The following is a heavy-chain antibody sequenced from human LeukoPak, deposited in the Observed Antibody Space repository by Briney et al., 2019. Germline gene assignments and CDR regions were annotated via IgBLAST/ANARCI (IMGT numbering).Heavy chain of an antibody. J-gene: IGHJ4*02. CDR1: GFTFSSYE. CDR2: ITGSGYTI. D-gene: IGHD2-15*01. V-gene: IGHV3-48*03. Sequence: PGGSLRLSCAASGFTFSSYEMHWVRQAPGKGLEWVSYITGSGYTIYYADSVKGRFTISRDNAKNSLYLQMNSLRVEDTAVYYCARTYCSGGSCHFDYWGQGTLVTVSS. CDR3: ARTYCSGGSCHFDY.